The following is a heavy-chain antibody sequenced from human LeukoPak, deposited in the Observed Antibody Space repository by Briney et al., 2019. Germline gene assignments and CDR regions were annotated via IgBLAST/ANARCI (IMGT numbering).Heavy chain of an antibody. J-gene: IGHJ4*02. Sequence: SGPTLVKPTQTDTPTCAFSRISLSTSGVGVGWIRQPPGKALEWLALIYWNDDKRYSPSLKNRLTITKETSKNQVALIMTCNATIRTSKYYCANTPPGVIDLDYWGQGTLVTVSS. CDR3: ANTPPGVIDLDY. V-gene: IGHV2-5*01. CDR2: IYWNDDK. CDR1: RISLSTSGVG. D-gene: IGHD3-16*02.